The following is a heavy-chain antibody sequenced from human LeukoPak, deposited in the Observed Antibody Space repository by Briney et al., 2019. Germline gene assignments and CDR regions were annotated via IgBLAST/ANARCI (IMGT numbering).Heavy chain of an antibody. Sequence: PSQTLSLTCAVSGGSISSGGYSWSWIRQPPGKGLEWIGYIYHSGSTYYNPSLKSRVTISVDRSKNQFSLKLSSVTAADTAVYYCARDYYDSSGYYHDAFDIWGQGTMVTVSS. D-gene: IGHD3-22*01. CDR2: IYHSGST. CDR3: ARDYYDSSGYYHDAFDI. V-gene: IGHV4-30-2*01. J-gene: IGHJ3*02. CDR1: GGSISSGGYS.